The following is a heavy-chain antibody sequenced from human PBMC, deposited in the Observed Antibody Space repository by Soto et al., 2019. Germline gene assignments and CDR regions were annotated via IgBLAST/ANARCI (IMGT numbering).Heavy chain of an antibody. CDR3: ARERTVAGNAS. CDR2: MNPNRGNT. CDR1: GYTFTSYD. D-gene: IGHD6-19*01. V-gene: IGHV1-8*02. J-gene: IGHJ5*02. Sequence: QVQLVQSGAEVKKPGASVKVSCKASGYTFTSYDINWVRQATGQGRGWMGWMNPNRGNTGYAQKFRGGVTMTRNTSISTAYMELRSLRSEDTAVYYCARERTVAGNASWGQGTLVTVSS.